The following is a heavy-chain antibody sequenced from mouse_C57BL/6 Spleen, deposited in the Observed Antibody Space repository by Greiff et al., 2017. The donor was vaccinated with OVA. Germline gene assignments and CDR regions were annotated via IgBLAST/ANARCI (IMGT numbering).Heavy chain of an antibody. D-gene: IGHD1-1*01. V-gene: IGHV1-7*01. CDR2: INPSSGYT. J-gene: IGHJ4*01. CDR1: GYTFTSYW. Sequence: QVQLKQSGAELAKPGASVKLSCKASGYTFTSYWMHWVKQRPGQGLEWIGYINPSSGYTKYNQKFKDKATLTADKSSSTAYMQLSSLTYEDSAVYYCAREPHYYGYAMDYWGQGTSVTVSS. CDR3: AREPHYYGYAMDY.